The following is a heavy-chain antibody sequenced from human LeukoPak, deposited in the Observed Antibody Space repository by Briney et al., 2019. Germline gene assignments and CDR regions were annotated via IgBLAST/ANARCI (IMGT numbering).Heavy chain of an antibody. J-gene: IGHJ4*02. V-gene: IGHV3-23*01. D-gene: IGHD2-2*02. Sequence: GGSLRLSCGASGFSFSNYAMSWVRQAPGKGLEWVSGINDSGSTRFYAASVKGRFTSSRDNPKNTLYLQMNGLRVEDTAVYYCAKVYLTEGPSFDYWGQGTLVTVSS. CDR3: AKVYLTEGPSFDY. CDR2: INDSGSTR. CDR1: GFSFSNYA.